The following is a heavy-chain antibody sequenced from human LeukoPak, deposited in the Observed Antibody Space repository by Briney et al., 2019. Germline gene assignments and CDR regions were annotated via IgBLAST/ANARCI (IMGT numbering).Heavy chain of an antibody. J-gene: IGHJ6*03. CDR3: ARGCQYQLLIYFYYYMDV. CDR2: INPNSGGT. Sequence: ASVKVSCKASGYTFTGYYMHWVRQAPGQGLEWMGWINPNSGGTNYAQKFQGRATMTRDTSISTAYMDLSSLRSDDTAVYYCARGCQYQLLIYFYYYMDVWGKGTTVTVSS. D-gene: IGHD2-2*01. V-gene: IGHV1-2*02. CDR1: GYTFTGYY.